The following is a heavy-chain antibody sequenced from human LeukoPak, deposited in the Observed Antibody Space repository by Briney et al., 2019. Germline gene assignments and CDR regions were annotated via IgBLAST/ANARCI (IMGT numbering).Heavy chain of an antibody. J-gene: IGHJ4*02. V-gene: IGHV4-39*07. CDR2: IYYSGST. Sequence: SETLSLTCTVSGGSISSSSYYWGWIRQPPGKGLEWIGSIYYSGSTYYNPSLKSRVTISVDTSKNQFSLKLSSVTAADTAVYYCAPLSLAAAGLYFDYWGQGTLVTVSS. D-gene: IGHD6-13*01. CDR1: GGSISSSSYY. CDR3: APLSLAAAGLYFDY.